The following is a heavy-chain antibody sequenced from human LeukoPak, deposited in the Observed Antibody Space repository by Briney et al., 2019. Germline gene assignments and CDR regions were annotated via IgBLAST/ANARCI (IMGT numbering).Heavy chain of an antibody. D-gene: IGHD3-10*01. CDR1: GFTFSSYA. CDR3: VTDRRGILVRGTTFDY. V-gene: IGHV3-64D*06. J-gene: IGHJ4*02. CDR2: ISSNGGST. Sequence: GGSLRLSCGTSGFTFSSYAMSWVRQAPGKGLEYVSAISSNGGSTYYADSVKGRFTISRDNSKNTLYLQMSSLRAEDTAVYYCVTDRRGILVRGTTFDYWGQGTLVTVSS.